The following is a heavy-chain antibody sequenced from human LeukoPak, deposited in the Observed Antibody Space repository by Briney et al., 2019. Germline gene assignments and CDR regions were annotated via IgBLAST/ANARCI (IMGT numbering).Heavy chain of an antibody. Sequence: PSETLSLTCTVSGGSISTYYWSWIRQPPGKGLEWIGEINHSGSTNYNPSLKSRVTISVDTSKNQFSLKLSSVTAADTAVYYCARRSRGPRYSYGYGLSNWFDPWGQGTLVTVSS. CDR3: ARRSRGPRYSYGYGLSNWFDP. D-gene: IGHD5-18*01. J-gene: IGHJ5*02. CDR2: INHSGST. CDR1: GGSISTYY. V-gene: IGHV4-34*01.